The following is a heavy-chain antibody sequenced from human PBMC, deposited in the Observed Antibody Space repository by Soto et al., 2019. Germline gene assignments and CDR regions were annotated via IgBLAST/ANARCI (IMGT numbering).Heavy chain of an antibody. CDR3: ASKPNALYYFDF. Sequence: QLQLQESGPGLVMPSQTLSLTCTVSGGSISTTDHYWTWIRQNPGKGLEWIGYMHYIGATYFNPSLRSRVTISVDTSNNQFSLRLGSVTAADTAVYCCASKPNALYYFDFWGQGALVTVSS. CDR1: GGSISTTDHY. V-gene: IGHV4-31*02. J-gene: IGHJ4*02. D-gene: IGHD3-16*01. CDR2: MHYIGAT.